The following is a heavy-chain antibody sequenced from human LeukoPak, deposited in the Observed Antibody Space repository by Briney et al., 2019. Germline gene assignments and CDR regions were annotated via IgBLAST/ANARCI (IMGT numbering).Heavy chain of an antibody. V-gene: IGHV3-30*18. J-gene: IGHJ5*02. D-gene: IGHD1-1*01. CDR1: GFTFSSYG. CDR2: ISYDGSTK. CDR3: AKGQRGSETTPPVP. Sequence: PGRSLRLSCAASGFTFSSYGMHWVRQAPGKGLEWVSDISYDGSTKYYADSVKGRFTISRDNSKNSLCLQMNSLRAEDTSVYFCAKGQRGSETTPPVPWGQVPLVTVSS.